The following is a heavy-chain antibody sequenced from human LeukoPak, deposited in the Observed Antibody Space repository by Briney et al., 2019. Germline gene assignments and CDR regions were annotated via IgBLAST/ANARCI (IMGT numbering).Heavy chain of an antibody. CDR3: ARTIQAPSYGDSDSRTKYPYSMDV. D-gene: IGHD4-17*01. J-gene: IGHJ6*02. CDR1: GASIDAAGYS. Sequence: SQTLSLTCAVSGASIDAAGYSWNWIRQAPGKDLEWIGNIYHGGRTSYKSSLKSRVTISVDTSKNHFSLKLTSVPAADTAVYYCARTIQAPSYGDSDSRTKYPYSMDVWGQRTMVAVSS. V-gene: IGHV4-30-2*01. CDR2: IYHGGRT.